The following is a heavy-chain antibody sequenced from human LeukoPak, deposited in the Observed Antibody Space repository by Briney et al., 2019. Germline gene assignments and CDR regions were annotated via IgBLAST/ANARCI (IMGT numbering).Heavy chain of an antibody. Sequence: ASVKVSCKASGYTFTGYYMHWVRRAPGQGLEWMGWINPNSGGTNYAQKLQGRVTMTTDTSTSTAYMELRSLRSDDTAVYYCARDSLSSSWYSDYWGQGTLVTVSS. CDR3: ARDSLSSSWYSDY. V-gene: IGHV1-2*02. D-gene: IGHD6-13*01. CDR2: INPNSGGT. J-gene: IGHJ4*02. CDR1: GYTFTGYY.